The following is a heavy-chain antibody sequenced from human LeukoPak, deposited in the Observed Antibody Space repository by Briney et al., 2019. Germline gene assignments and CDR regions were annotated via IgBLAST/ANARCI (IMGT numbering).Heavy chain of an antibody. D-gene: IGHD5-24*01. CDR2: LNGDGTNI. CDR1: GFAFSNYW. V-gene: IGHV3-74*01. J-gene: IGHJ4*02. Sequence: GGSLRLSCVASGFAFSNYWMQWVRQVPGKGLVWVSRLNGDGTNIIYADSVKGRFTISRDNSKNTLYLQMNSLRAEDTAVYYCAREGRDGYNYGGYYFDYWGQGTLVTVSS. CDR3: AREGRDGYNYGGYYFDY.